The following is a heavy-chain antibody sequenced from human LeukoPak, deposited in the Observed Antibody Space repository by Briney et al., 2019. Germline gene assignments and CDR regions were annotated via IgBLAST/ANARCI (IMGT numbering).Heavy chain of an antibody. CDR1: GFTLSSYN. CDR3: VRDHNYFGY. V-gene: IGHV3-48*02. J-gene: IGHJ4*02. Sequence: GGSLRLSCAASGFTLSSYNMNWVRQAPGKGLEWISYITTSIDIISYADSVKGRFTISRDNAKNSLYLQMDSLRDEDTAVYYCVRDHNYFGYWSQGILVTVSA. CDR2: ITTSIDII.